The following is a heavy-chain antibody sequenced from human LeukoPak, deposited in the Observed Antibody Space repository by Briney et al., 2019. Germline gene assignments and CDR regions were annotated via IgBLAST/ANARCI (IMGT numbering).Heavy chain of an antibody. V-gene: IGHV3-23*01. CDR2: ISGSGGST. Sequence: GRSLRLSCAASGFTFTTYAMSWVRQAPGKGLEWVSSISGSGGSTYYADSVKGRFTISRDNSKNTLYLQMNSLRAEDTAVYYCARDESKYCSGGSCYSAYFDDWGQGTLVTVSS. J-gene: IGHJ4*02. CDR3: ARDESKYCSGGSCYSAYFDD. CDR1: GFTFTTYA. D-gene: IGHD2-15*01.